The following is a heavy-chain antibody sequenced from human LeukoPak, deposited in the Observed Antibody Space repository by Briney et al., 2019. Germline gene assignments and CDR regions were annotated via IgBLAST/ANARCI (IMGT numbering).Heavy chain of an antibody. CDR3: ARGYYGSGSYPLSGYYYYYGMDV. J-gene: IGHJ6*02. D-gene: IGHD3-10*01. CDR2: IIPILGIA. Sequence: SVKVSCKASGYTFTSYGISWVRQAPGQGLEWMGRIIPILGIANYAQKFQGRVTITADKSTSTAYMELSSLRSEDTAVYYCARGYYGSGSYPLSGYYYYYGMDVWGQGTTVTVSS. CDR1: GYTFTSYG. V-gene: IGHV1-69*04.